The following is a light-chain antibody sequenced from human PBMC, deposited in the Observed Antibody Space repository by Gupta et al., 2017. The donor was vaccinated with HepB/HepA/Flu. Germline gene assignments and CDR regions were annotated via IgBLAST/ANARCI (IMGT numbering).Light chain of an antibody. CDR3: LLSYSDFRV. CDR1: TGAVTSGHY. J-gene: IGLJ3*02. V-gene: IGLV7-46*01. Sequence: QAVVTQEPSLTVPPGGTVTLTCDSSTGAVTSGHYPYWFQQKPGQAPRTLIYDTSNKQSWTPVRFSGSLLGGKAALTLSGAQPEDEADYYCLLSYSDFRVFGGGTKLTVL. CDR2: DTS.